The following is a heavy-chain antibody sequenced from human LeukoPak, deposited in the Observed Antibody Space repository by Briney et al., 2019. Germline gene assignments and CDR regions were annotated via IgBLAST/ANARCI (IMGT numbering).Heavy chain of an antibody. CDR3: AKARYSSGWRKYFQH. D-gene: IGHD6-19*01. V-gene: IGHV3-49*04. CDR1: GFTFGDYA. CDR2: VRRKAYGEKT. Sequence: PGGSLRLSCTTSGFTFGDYAMSWVRQAPGKGLEWVGFVRRKAYGEKTEYAASVKGRFTISRDDSKSIAYLQMNSLKTEDTAVYYCAKARYSSGWRKYFQHWGQGTLVTVSS. J-gene: IGHJ1*01.